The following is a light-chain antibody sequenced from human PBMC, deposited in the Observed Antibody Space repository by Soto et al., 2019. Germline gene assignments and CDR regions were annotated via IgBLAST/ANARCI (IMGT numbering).Light chain of an antibody. J-gene: IGKJ4*01. CDR1: QSITTY. Sequence: DIQMTQSPSSLSASVGDRVTITRRASQSITTYLNWFQQQPGKAPKLLIYAASSLQSGVPSRFTGSGFGTDFTLTISSLQPGDFATYYCQQSYTTPLTFGGGTKVEIK. CDR2: AAS. CDR3: QQSYTTPLT. V-gene: IGKV1-39*01.